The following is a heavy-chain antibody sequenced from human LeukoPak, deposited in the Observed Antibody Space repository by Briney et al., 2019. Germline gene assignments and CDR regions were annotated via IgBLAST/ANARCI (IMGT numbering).Heavy chain of an antibody. CDR2: IKSKSDGGTT. V-gene: IGHV3-15*01. D-gene: IGHD6-13*01. CDR1: GFTFSNAL. J-gene: IGHJ4*02. Sequence: PGGSLRLSCAASGFTFSNALMSWVRQAPGKGLEWVGRIKSKSDGGTTDYAAPVKGRFTISRDDSEDTLYLQMNSLKKEDTAVYYCTTVSSSSDYRRIWGQGTLVTVSS. CDR3: TTVSSSSDYRRI.